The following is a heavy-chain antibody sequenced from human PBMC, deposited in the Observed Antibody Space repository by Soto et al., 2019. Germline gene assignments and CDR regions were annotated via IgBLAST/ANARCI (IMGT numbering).Heavy chain of an antibody. D-gene: IGHD6-13*01. Sequence: SETLSLTCAVYGGSFSGYYWSWIRQPPGKGLEWIGEINHSGSTNYNPSLKSRVTISVDTSKNQFSLKLSSVTAADTAVYYCAREACSSSWFLYYYYGMDVWGPGTTVTVSS. V-gene: IGHV4-34*01. CDR2: INHSGST. CDR1: GGSFSGYY. CDR3: AREACSSSWFLYYYYGMDV. J-gene: IGHJ6*02.